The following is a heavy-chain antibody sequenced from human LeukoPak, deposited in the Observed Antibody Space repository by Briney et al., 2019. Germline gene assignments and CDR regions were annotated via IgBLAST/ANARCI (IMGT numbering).Heavy chain of an antibody. Sequence: SETLSLTCAVYGGSFSGYYWSWIRQPPGKGLEWIGEINHSGSTNYNPSLKSRVTISVDTSKNQFSLKLSPVTAADTAVYYCERVWYPRLTIDNWGQGTLVTVSS. CDR2: INHSGST. D-gene: IGHD4/OR15-4a*01. CDR3: ERVWYPRLTIDN. CDR1: GGSFSGYY. J-gene: IGHJ4*02. V-gene: IGHV4-34*01.